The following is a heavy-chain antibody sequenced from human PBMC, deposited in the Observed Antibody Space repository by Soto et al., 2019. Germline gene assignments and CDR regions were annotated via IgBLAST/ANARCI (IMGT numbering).Heavy chain of an antibody. D-gene: IGHD2-21*01. V-gene: IGHV3-7*05. CDR2: IKQDGSEK. CDR1: GFTFSSYW. Sequence: GGSLRLSCAASGFTFSSYWMSWVRQAPGKGLEWVANIKQDGSEKYYVDSVKGRFTISRDNAKNSLYLQMNSLRAEDTAVYYCARDWGGAGVYYYGMDVWGQGTTVTVSS. CDR3: ARDWGGAGVYYYGMDV. J-gene: IGHJ6*02.